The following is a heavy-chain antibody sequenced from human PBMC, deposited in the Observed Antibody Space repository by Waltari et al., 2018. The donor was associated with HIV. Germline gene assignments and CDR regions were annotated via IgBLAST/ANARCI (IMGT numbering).Heavy chain of an antibody. Sequence: QVQLVHPGAAVKKPGSSVKGSCEASGGTLSSDAIRWVRQDPGQGLEWMGGIIPIFGTANYAQKFQGRVTITADKSTSTAYMELSSLRSEDTAVYYCARGMIVPTPYYYGMDVWGQGTTVTVSS. D-gene: IGHD3-22*01. V-gene: IGHV1-69*06. CDR3: ARGMIVPTPYYYGMDV. CDR1: GGTLSSDA. J-gene: IGHJ6*02. CDR2: IIPIFGTA.